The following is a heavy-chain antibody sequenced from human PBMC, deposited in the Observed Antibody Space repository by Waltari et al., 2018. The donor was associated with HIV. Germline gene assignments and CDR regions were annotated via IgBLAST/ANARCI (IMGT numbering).Heavy chain of an antibody. V-gene: IGHV3-15*07. Sequence: QVVESGGDLVSPGGSMTLSCTASGWIFREAWMNWVRQVTGRGLDGVGRMKRSFENVPKVYAAPVNDKLTIFRDDPEKLFFVGMCGWRMDDTGIYFCVVGGGGAYSLRGPDGFDIWGQGTPVIVSS. CDR1: GWIFREAW. J-gene: IGHJ3*02. CDR2: MKRSFENVPK. D-gene: IGHD2-15*01. CDR3: VVGGGGAYSLRGPDGFDI.